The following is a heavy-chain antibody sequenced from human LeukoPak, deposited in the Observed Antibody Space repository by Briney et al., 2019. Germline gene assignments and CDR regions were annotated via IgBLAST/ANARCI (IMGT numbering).Heavy chain of an antibody. V-gene: IGHV1-18*01. J-gene: IGHJ4*02. CDR3: ARQREMWGDFDY. CDR1: GYTFTSYG. CDR2: ISAYNGNT. D-gene: IGHD3-16*01. Sequence: ASVKVSCKASGYTFTSYGISWVRQAPGQGLEWMGWISAYNGNTNYAQRLQGRVTMTTDTSTSTAYMELRSLRSDDTAVYYCARQREMWGDFDYWGQGTLVTVSS.